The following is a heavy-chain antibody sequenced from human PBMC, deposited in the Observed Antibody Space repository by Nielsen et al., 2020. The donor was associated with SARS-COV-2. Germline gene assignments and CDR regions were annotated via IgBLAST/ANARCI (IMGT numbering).Heavy chain of an antibody. J-gene: IGHJ4*02. CDR3: ARAIVRGVIHYRIDY. D-gene: IGHD3-10*02. Sequence: GSLRLSCAVYGGSFSGYYWSWIRQPPGKGLEWIGEINHSGSTNYNPSLKSRVTISVDTSKNQFSLKLSSVTAADTAVYYCARAIVRGVIHYRIDYWGQGTLVTVSS. CDR1: GGSFSGYY. V-gene: IGHV4-34*01. CDR2: INHSGST.